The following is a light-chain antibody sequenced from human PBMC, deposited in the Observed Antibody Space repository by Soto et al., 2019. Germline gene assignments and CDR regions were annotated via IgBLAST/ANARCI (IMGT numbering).Light chain of an antibody. V-gene: IGKV1-5*03. CDR3: QQYKSYST. CDR1: QTISSW. CDR2: KAS. Sequence: DIQMTQSPSTLSGSVGDRVTITCRASQTISSWLAWYQQKPGKAPKPLIYKASTLKSGVPSRFSGSGSGTEFTLTISSLQPDDFATYYCQQYKSYSTFGQGTKVDIK. J-gene: IGKJ1*01.